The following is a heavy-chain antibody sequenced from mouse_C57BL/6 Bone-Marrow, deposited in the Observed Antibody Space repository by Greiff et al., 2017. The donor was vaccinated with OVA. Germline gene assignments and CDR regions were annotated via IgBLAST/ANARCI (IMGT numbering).Heavy chain of an antibody. D-gene: IGHD1-1*01. CDR3: ARPGGYYYGSSSFAY. J-gene: IGHJ3*01. V-gene: IGHV5-6*01. CDR1: GFTFSSYG. Sequence: EVKLMESGGDLVKPGGSLKLSCAASGFTFSSYGMSWVRQTPDKRLEWVATISSGGSYTSYPDSVKGRFTISRDNAKNTLYLQMSSLKSEDTAMYYCARPGGYYYGSSSFAYWGQGTLVTVSA. CDR2: ISSGGSYT.